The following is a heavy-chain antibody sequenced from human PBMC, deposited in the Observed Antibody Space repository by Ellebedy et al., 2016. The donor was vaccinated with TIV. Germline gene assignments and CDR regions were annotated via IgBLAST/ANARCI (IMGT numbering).Heavy chain of an antibody. D-gene: IGHD2-15*01. CDR1: GGSISSGGSY. CDR2: IYYSGST. Sequence: LRLXXTVSGGSISSGGSYWSWIRQHPGKGLEWIGYIYYSGSTYYNPSLKSRVTISVDTSKNQFSLKLSSVTAADTAVYYCARDSGSPHCSGGSCSLRWFDPWGQGTLVTVSS. CDR3: ARDSGSPHCSGGSCSLRWFDP. J-gene: IGHJ5*02. V-gene: IGHV4-31*03.